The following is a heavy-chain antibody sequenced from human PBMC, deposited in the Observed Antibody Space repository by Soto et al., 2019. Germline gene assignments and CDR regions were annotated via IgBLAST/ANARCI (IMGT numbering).Heavy chain of an antibody. Sequence: ASVKVSCKASGYTFTSYGISWVRQAPGQGLEWMGWISAYNGNTNYAQKLQGRVTMTTDTSTSTAYMELRSLRSDDTAVYYCARVLGYCSSCQSHYSYYGTGVCGPASTFT. J-gene: IGHJ6*02. CDR2: ISAYNGNT. CDR3: ARVLGYCSSCQSHYSYYGTGV. V-gene: IGHV1-18*04. D-gene: IGHD2-2*01. CDR1: GYTFTSYG.